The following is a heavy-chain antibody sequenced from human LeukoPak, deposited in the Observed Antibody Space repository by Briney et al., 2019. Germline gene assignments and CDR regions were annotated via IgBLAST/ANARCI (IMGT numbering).Heavy chain of an antibody. CDR3: ARGHTESAYDYGNWFDS. Sequence: KSSETLSLTCTVSGGSMSTYYWSWIRQPPGKGLEWIGYIYYSGTTKYNPSLKSRVTISVDTSKNQFSLKLSSLTAADTAVYYCARGHTESAYDYGNWFDSWGQGTLVTVSS. J-gene: IGHJ5*01. D-gene: IGHD5-12*01. V-gene: IGHV4-59*01. CDR2: IYYSGTT. CDR1: GGSMSTYY.